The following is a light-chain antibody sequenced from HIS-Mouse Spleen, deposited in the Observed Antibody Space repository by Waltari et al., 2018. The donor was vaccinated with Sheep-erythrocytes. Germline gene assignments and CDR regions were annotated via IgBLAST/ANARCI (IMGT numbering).Light chain of an antibody. J-gene: IGKJ2*01. CDR3: MQGT. V-gene: IGKV2-30*02. CDR2: KVS. Sequence: DVVMTQSPLSLPVTLGQPASISCRSSQSLVHSDGNTYLNWFHQRPGQSPRRLIYKVSNRDSGVPDRFSGSGSGTDFTLKISRVEAEDVGVYYCMQGTFGQGTKLEIK. CDR1: QSLVHSDGNTY.